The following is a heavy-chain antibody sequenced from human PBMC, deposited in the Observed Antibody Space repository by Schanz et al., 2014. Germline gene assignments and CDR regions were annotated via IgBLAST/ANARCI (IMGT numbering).Heavy chain of an antibody. V-gene: IGHV3-66*04. J-gene: IGHJ4*02. Sequence: EVQLVESGGDLVQPGGSQRLSCAASGFIVSSTYMTWVRQAPGKGLEWVSIIYSGVSTYYADSVKGRFTISRDNSKNTVYLQMNSLRGEDTAVYYCAKHVRSLTGNDYWGQGTLVTVSS. CDR1: GFIVSSTY. D-gene: IGHD3-9*01. CDR3: AKHVRSLTGNDY. CDR2: IYSGVST.